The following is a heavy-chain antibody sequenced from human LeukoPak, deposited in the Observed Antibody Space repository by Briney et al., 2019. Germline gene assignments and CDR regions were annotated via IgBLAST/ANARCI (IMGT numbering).Heavy chain of an antibody. D-gene: IGHD1-26*01. V-gene: IGHV1-3*04. CDR2: ISTDTGNT. Sequence: ASVKVSCKASGYTFTSYAMHWVRQAPGQRLEWMGWISTDTGNTIYEQKFQGRVTMTTDTSTSTAHMELRSLRSDDTAVYYCARGSWDDYWGQGTLVTVSS. CDR1: GYTFTSYA. J-gene: IGHJ4*02. CDR3: ARGSWDDY.